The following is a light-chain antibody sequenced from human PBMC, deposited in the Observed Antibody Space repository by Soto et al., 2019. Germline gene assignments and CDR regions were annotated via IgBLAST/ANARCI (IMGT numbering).Light chain of an antibody. CDR3: QHYNSYSEA. J-gene: IGKJ1*01. CDR2: KAS. V-gene: IGKV1-5*03. CDR1: QSLSSW. Sequence: DIQMTQSPSTLSASVGDRVTMTCRASQSLSSWLAWYQQKPGKAPKLLIYKASSLESGVPSRFSGSGSGTEFTLTISSLQPDDFATYYCQHYNSYSEAFGQGTKVDI.